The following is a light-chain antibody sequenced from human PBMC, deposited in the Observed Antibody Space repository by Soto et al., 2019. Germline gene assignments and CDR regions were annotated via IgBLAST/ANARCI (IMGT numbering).Light chain of an antibody. Sequence: IQMTQSPSSLSASVGDRGTITCRTSQDISSWLVWYQQKPGKAPKLLIHATSGLQSGVTSRFSGSGSGTDFTLTISNLQSEDFATYYCQQANSFPLTFGGGTKVDIK. V-gene: IGKV1-12*01. J-gene: IGKJ4*01. CDR2: ATS. CDR3: QQANSFPLT. CDR1: QDISSW.